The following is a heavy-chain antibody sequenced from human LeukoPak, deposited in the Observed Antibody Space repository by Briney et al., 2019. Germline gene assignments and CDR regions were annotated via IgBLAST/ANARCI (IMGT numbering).Heavy chain of an antibody. CDR2: IMRDGSEK. CDR1: GFSFSTYW. V-gene: IGHV3-7*01. D-gene: IGHD5-18*01. CDR3: ARDPSRGYSYGYADY. J-gene: IGHJ4*02. Sequence: PGGSLRLSCAASGFSFSTYWMNWVRQPPGKGLEWVANIMRDGSEKYYVDSVKGRSTISRDNAKNSLYLQMNSLRAEDTAVYYCARDPSRGYSYGYADYWGQGSLVTVSS.